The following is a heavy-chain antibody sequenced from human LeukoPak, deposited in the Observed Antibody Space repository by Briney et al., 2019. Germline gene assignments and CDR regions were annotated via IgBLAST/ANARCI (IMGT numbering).Heavy chain of an antibody. V-gene: IGHV4-59*08. CDR3: ARHLDSSGYDAFDI. CDR1: GGSTGSDY. D-gene: IGHD3-22*01. Sequence: SETLSLTCSVSGGSTGSDYWSWIRQPPGKGLEWIAYVYYSGVTSYNPSLKSRVAISIDTSKNQFSLNLTSVTAADTAVYYCARHLDSSGYDAFDIWGQGTMVTVSS. CDR2: VYYSGVT. J-gene: IGHJ3*02.